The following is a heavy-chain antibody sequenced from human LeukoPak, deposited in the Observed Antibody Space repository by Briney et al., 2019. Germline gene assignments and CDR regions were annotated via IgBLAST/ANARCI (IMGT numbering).Heavy chain of an antibody. D-gene: IGHD1-26*01. Sequence: GASVKVSCKASGYTFTSYGISWVRQAPGQGLEWMGWIGAYNGNTNYAQKLQGRVTMTTDTSTSTAYMELRSLRPDDTAVYYCAFSSYYLQGNYYYMDVWGKGTTVTVSS. CDR3: AFSSYYLQGNYYYMDV. J-gene: IGHJ6*03. CDR2: IGAYNGNT. CDR1: GYTFTSYG. V-gene: IGHV1-18*01.